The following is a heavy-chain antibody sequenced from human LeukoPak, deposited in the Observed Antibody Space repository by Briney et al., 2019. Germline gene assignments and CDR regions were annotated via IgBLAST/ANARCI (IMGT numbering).Heavy chain of an antibody. J-gene: IGHJ6*03. Sequence: PGGSLRLSCAASGFTFSSYGMHWVRQAPGKGLEWVAFIWYDGTNTYYADSVKGRFTISRDNSKNTLYLQMNSLRAEDTAVYYCAKVNYYGSGSPYYMDVWGKGTTVTVSS. V-gene: IGHV3-30*02. CDR1: GFTFSSYG. CDR3: AKVNYYGSGSPYYMDV. D-gene: IGHD3-10*01. CDR2: IWYDGTNT.